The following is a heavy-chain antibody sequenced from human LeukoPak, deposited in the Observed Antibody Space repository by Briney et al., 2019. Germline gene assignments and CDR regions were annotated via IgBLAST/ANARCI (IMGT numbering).Heavy chain of an antibody. D-gene: IGHD3-10*01. CDR3: ARDEGFGELLGNRLGHYYYGMDV. Sequence: GASVKVSCQASGGTFSSYAISWVRQPPGQGLAWMGRIIPILGIENYAQRCQGRVTITADKSTSTAYMELSSLRSEDTAVYYCARDEGFGELLGNRLGHYYYGMDVWGQGTTVTVSS. CDR1: GGTFSSYA. J-gene: IGHJ6*02. CDR2: IIPILGIE. V-gene: IGHV1-69*10.